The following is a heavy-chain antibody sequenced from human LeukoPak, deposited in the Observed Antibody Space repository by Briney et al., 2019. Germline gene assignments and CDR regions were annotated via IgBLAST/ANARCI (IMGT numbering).Heavy chain of an antibody. J-gene: IGHJ3*02. V-gene: IGHV4-4*02. CDR2: IYHSGST. CDR1: GGSISSSNW. CDR3: ASFPAVTAHMGAFDI. Sequence: SETLSLTCAVSGGSISSSNWWSWVRQPPGKGLEWIGEIYHSGSTNYNPSLKSRVTISVDKSKNQFSLKLSSVTAADTAVYYCASFPAVTAHMGAFDIWGQGTMVTVSS. D-gene: IGHD4-23*01.